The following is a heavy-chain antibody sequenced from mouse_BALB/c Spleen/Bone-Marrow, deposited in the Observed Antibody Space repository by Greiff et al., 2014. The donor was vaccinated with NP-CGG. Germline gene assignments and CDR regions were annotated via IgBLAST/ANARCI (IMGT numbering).Heavy chain of an antibody. CDR3: ARIPNPLYYYAMDY. J-gene: IGHJ4*01. CDR2: INPYNGGT. D-gene: IGHD5-1-1*01. CDR1: GYSFTGYT. Sequence: EVQLQQSGPELVKPGASMKISCKASGYSFTGYTMNWVKQSHGKNLEWIGLINPYNGGTSYNQKFKGKATLTVDKSSSTAYMELLSLASEDSAVYYCARIPNPLYYYAMDYWGQGTSVTVSS. V-gene: IGHV1-18*01.